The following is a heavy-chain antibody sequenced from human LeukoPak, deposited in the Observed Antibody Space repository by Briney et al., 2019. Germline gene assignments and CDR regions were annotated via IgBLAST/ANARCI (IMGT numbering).Heavy chain of an antibody. D-gene: IGHD1-26*01. Sequence: SETLSLTCTVSGGSISNYYGNWIRQPPGKGLEWIGYIYYSGSTNYNPSLKSRVTISVDTSKNQFSLKLNSITTADTAVCYCARVRLSGTYLDAFDIWGQGTMVTVSS. CDR2: IYYSGST. CDR3: ARVRLSGTYLDAFDI. V-gene: IGHV4-59*01. J-gene: IGHJ3*02. CDR1: GGSISNYY.